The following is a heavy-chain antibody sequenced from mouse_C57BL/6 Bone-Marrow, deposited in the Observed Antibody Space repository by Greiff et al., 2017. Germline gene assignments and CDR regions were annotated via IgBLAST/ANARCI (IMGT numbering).Heavy chain of an antibody. CDR3: ARFGYYVGYYAMDY. Sequence: QVQLQQSGAELARPGASVKLSCKASGYTFTSYGISWVKQRTGQGLEWIGEIDPSDSYTNYNQKFKGKSTLTVDKSSSTAYMQLSSLTSEDSAVYYCARFGYYVGYYAMDYWGQGTSVTVSS. CDR2: IDPSDSYT. J-gene: IGHJ4*01. D-gene: IGHD2-3*01. CDR1: GYTFTSYG. V-gene: IGHV1-69*01.